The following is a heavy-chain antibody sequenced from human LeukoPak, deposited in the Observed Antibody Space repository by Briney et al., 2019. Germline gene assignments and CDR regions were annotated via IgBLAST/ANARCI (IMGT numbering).Heavy chain of an antibody. J-gene: IGHJ3*02. V-gene: IGHV3-66*01. CDR2: IYSGGST. CDR1: GFTVSSNY. CDR3: ARRKMATLGWAFDI. D-gene: IGHD5-24*01. Sequence: PGGSLRLSCAASGFTVSSNYMSWVRQAPGKGLESVSVIYSGGSTYYADSVKGRFTISRDNSKNTLYLQMNSLRAEDTAVYYCARRKMATLGWAFDIWGQGTMVTVSS.